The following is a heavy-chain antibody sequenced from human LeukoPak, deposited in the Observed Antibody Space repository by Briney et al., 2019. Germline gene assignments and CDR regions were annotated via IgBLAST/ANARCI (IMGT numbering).Heavy chain of an antibody. Sequence: PSQTLSLTCTVSGGSMSSGDYYWSWIRQPPGKSLEWIAYMYYSGSTYYNPSLKSRVTMSADTSKNQLSLKLSSVTAADTAVYYCARPYYYDSRIDPWGQGILVTVSS. V-gene: IGHV4-30-4*01. CDR3: ARPYYYDSRIDP. J-gene: IGHJ5*02. CDR1: GGSMSSGDYY. D-gene: IGHD3-22*01. CDR2: MYYSGST.